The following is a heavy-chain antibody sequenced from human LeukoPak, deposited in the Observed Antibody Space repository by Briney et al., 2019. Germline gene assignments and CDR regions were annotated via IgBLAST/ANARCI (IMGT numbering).Heavy chain of an antibody. CDR1: GYTFTSYY. J-gene: IGHJ4*02. CDR2: MNPNSGNT. D-gene: IGHD4-17*01. V-gene: IGHV1-8*02. CDR3: ARVYALDYGDYPLGY. Sequence: GASVKVSCKASGYTFTSYYMHWVRQAPGQGLEWMGWMNPNSGNTGYAQKFQGRVTMTRNTSISTAYMELSSLRSEDTAVYYCARVYALDYGDYPLGYWGQGTLVTVSS.